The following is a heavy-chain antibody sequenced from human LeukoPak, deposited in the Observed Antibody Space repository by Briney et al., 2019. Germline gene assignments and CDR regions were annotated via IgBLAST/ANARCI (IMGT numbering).Heavy chain of an antibody. D-gene: IGHD1-26*01. CDR1: GGSISSSSYY. Sequence: SETLSLTCTVSGGSISSSSYYWGWIRQPPGKGLEWIGSIYYSGSTYYNPSLKSRVTISIDKSKNEFSLRLTSVTAADTAVYYCARGGGGAIFDYWGQGTLVTVSS. CDR2: IYYSGST. J-gene: IGHJ4*02. CDR3: ARGGGGAIFDY. V-gene: IGHV4-39*07.